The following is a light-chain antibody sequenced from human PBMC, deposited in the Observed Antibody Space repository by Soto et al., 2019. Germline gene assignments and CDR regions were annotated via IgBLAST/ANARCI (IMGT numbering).Light chain of an antibody. J-gene: IGKJ1*01. Sequence: DIQSTQSPSTLSGSVGERVTITCRASQTISSWLAWYQQKPGKITHLMIYAASTLHAGVQSRFSGSGSGTDFTLKIRSLQTEDVATYYCQKANSPPWTVGKGTKGDI. CDR1: QTISSW. CDR2: AAS. V-gene: IGKV1-27*01. CDR3: QKANSPPWT.